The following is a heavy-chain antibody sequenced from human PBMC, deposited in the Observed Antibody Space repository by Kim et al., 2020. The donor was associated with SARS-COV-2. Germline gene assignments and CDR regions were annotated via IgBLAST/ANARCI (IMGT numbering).Heavy chain of an antibody. CDR1: GYTFTSYA. J-gene: IGHJ6*02. V-gene: IGHV1-3*01. CDR2: INAGNGNT. D-gene: IGHD3-10*01. CDR3: ARVLWFGELSRDRYGMDV. Sequence: ASVKVSCKASGYTFTSYAMHWVRQAPGQRLEWMGWINAGNGNTKYSQKFQGRVTITRDTSASTAYMELSSLRSEDTAVYYCARVLWFGELSRDRYGMDVWGQGTTVTVSS.